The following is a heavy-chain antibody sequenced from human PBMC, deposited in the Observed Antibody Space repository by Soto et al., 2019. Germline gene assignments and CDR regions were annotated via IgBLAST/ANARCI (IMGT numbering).Heavy chain of an antibody. D-gene: IGHD3-3*01. CDR1: GYTFTSYD. V-gene: IGHV1-18*01. CDR3: ARDSITIFGVVITGYYYYGMDV. Sequence: GASVKVSCKASGYTFTSYDISWVRQAPGQGLEWMGWISAYNGNTNYAQKLQGRVTMTTDTSTSTAYMELRSLRSDDTAVYYCARDSITIFGVVITGYYYYGMDVWGQGTTVTVSS. CDR2: ISAYNGNT. J-gene: IGHJ6*02.